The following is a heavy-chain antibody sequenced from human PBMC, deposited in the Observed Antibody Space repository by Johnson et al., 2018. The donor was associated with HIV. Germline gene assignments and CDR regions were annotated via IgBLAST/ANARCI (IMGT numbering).Heavy chain of an antibody. V-gene: IGHV3-66*03. CDR3: VRGGQWGATDAFDV. D-gene: IGHD6-19*01. Sequence: VQLVESGGGLIQPGGSLRLSCEASGFTVRSNYISWVRQAPGKGLEWVSVIYSGGDTYYADSVKGRFTISRDNSKNTLYLQMNSLRAEDTAVYYCVRGGQWGATDAFDVWGQGTMVTVSS. J-gene: IGHJ3*01. CDR1: GFTVRSNY. CDR2: IYSGGDT.